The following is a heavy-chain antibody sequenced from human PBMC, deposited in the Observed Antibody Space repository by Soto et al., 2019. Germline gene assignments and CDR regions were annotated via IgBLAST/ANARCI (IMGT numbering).Heavy chain of an antibody. Sequence: GGSLRLSCAASGFTFSSYGMHWVRQAPGKGLEWVAVIWYDGSNKYYAGSVKGRFTISRDNSKNTLYLQMNSLRAEDTAVYYCARDQYSSGWFRGHNWFDPWGQGTLVTVSS. V-gene: IGHV3-33*01. CDR1: GFTFSSYG. CDR2: IWYDGSNK. J-gene: IGHJ5*02. CDR3: ARDQYSSGWFRGHNWFDP. D-gene: IGHD6-19*01.